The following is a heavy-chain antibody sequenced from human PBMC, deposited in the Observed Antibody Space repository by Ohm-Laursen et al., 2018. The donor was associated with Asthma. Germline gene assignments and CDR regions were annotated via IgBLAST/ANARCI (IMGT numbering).Heavy chain of an antibody. CDR2: INPSGGST. CDR1: GYTFTIYY. J-gene: IGHJ4*02. V-gene: IGHV1-46*01. Sequence: SVKVSCKASGYTFTIYYMHWVRQAPGQGLEWMGIINPSGGSTSYAQKFQGRVTMTTDTSTSTAYMELRSLRSDDTAVYYCARGGSYGLDYWGQGTLVTVSS. CDR3: ARGGSYGLDY. D-gene: IGHD1-26*01.